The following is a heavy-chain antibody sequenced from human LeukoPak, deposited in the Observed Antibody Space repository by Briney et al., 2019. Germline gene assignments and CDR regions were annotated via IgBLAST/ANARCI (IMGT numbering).Heavy chain of an antibody. Sequence: ASVKVSCKASGYTFTGYYMHWVRQAPGQGLEWMGWISAYNGNTNYAQKLQGRVTMTTDTSTSTAYMELRSLRSDDTAVYYCARESVAGTNWYFDLWGRGTLVTVSS. CDR2: ISAYNGNT. J-gene: IGHJ2*01. CDR3: ARESVAGTNWYFDL. V-gene: IGHV1-18*04. CDR1: GYTFTGYY. D-gene: IGHD6-19*01.